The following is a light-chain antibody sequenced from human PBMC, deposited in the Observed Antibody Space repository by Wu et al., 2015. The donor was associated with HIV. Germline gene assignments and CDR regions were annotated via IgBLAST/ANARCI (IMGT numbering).Light chain of an antibody. J-gene: IGKJ2*03. CDR3: QQRSRWPPS. CDR2: DAS. CDR1: QSISNY. Sequence: EIVLTQSPATLSLFPGERATLSCRASQSISNYLAWYQQKPGQAPRLLIYDASNRATGIPARFSGSGSGTDFTLTISSLEPEDFAVYYCQQRSRWPPSFGQGTKLE. V-gene: IGKV3-11*01.